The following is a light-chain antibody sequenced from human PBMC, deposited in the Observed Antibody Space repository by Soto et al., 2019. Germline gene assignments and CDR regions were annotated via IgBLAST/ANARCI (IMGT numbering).Light chain of an antibody. V-gene: IGLV1-47*01. Sequence: QSVLTQPPSASGTPGQRVTISCSGSGSNVGTSYVYWYQQLPGTAPKLLIYANNQRPSGVPDRFSGSKSGTSASLAISGLRSEDEADYYCAAWDDSLSGRVFGGGTKGTVL. CDR1: GSNVGTSY. CDR2: ANN. J-gene: IGLJ3*02. CDR3: AAWDDSLSGRV.